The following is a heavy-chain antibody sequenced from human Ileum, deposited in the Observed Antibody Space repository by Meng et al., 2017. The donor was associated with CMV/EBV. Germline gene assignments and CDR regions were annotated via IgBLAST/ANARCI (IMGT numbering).Heavy chain of an antibody. D-gene: IGHD3-22*01. J-gene: IGHJ5*02. V-gene: IGHV1-2*02. Sequence: YTFTGYYMHWVRQAPGQGLEWMGWINPSSGGTNYAQTFQGRVTMTRDTSISTAYMELSRLRSDDTAVYYCAREGMIVVVIPPGDWFDPWGQGTLVTVSS. CDR1: YTFTGYY. CDR2: INPSSGGT. CDR3: AREGMIVVVIPPGDWFDP.